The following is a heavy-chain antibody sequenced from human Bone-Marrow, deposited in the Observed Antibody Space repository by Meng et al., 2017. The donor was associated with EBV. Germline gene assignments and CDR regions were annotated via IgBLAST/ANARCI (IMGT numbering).Heavy chain of an antibody. CDR2: INPNSGGT. J-gene: IGHJ4*02. D-gene: IGHD6-19*01. CDR1: GYTVTGYY. V-gene: IGHV1-2*06. CDR3: ARWALGGEQWLGDD. Sequence: QVQLVQSGAEVKKPXASVKVCCKASGYTVTGYYMHWVRQAPGQGLEWMGRINPNSGGTNYAQKFQGRVTMTRDTSISTAYMELSRLRSDDTAVYYCARWALGGEQWLGDDWGQGTLVTVSS.